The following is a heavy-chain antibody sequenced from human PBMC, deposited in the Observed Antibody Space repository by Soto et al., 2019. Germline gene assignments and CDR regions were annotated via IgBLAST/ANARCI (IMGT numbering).Heavy chain of an antibody. D-gene: IGHD6-19*01. Sequence: SETLSLTCAVSGGSISSGGYSWSWIRQPPGKGLEWIGYIYYSGRTNYNPSLKSRVTISVDTSKNQFSLKLSSVTAADTAVYYCARVAVAGTRVDYWGQGTLVTSPQ. J-gene: IGHJ4*02. CDR2: IYYSGRT. V-gene: IGHV4-61*08. CDR1: GGSISSGGYS. CDR3: ARVAVAGTRVDY.